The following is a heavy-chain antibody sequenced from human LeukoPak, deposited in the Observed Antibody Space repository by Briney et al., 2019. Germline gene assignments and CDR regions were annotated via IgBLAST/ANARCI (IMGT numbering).Heavy chain of an antibody. CDR2: INPSGGAT. V-gene: IGHV1-46*01. CDR1: GYTFTSYY. CDR3: AGHSDLGSGSHYPYYYLVDV. Sequence: GASVKVSCKASGYTFTSYYMHWVRQAPGQGLEWMGIINPSGGATSYAQKFQGRVAMIGDTSTSTVYMQMSSLRIDDTAVYYCAGHSDLGSGSHYPYYYLVDVWGQGTTVTVSS. D-gene: IGHD3-10*01. J-gene: IGHJ6*02.